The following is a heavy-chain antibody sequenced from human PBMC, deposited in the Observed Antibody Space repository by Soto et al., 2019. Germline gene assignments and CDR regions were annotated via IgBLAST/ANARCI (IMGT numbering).Heavy chain of an antibody. CDR1: GGSISSGGYY. J-gene: IGHJ4*02. V-gene: IGHV4-31*03. CDR2: IYYSGST. CDR3: ARSGTMREVAFSYSSGWYNFDY. D-gene: IGHD6-19*01. Sequence: PSETLSLTCTVSGGSISSGGYYWSWIRQHPGKGLEWIGYIYYSGSTYYNPSLKSRVTISVDTSKNQFSLKLSSVTAADTAVYYCARSGTMREVAFSYSSGWYNFDYWGQGTLVTVSS.